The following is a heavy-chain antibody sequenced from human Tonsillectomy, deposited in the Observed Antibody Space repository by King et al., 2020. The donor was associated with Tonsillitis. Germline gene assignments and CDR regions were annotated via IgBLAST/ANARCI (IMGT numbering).Heavy chain of an antibody. D-gene: IGHD3-3*01. Sequence: VQLQESGPGLVKASQTLSLTCTVSGAAISSGIYYWSWIRQPAGKGLEWIGRINTSGSTNYNPSLKSRVTMSVDTTKNQFSLKLSSVTAAATAVYYCVREYYDFLFAPWGQGTLVTVSS. CDR1: GAAISSGIYY. CDR3: VREYYDFLFAP. CDR2: INTSGST. V-gene: IGHV4-61*02. J-gene: IGHJ5*02.